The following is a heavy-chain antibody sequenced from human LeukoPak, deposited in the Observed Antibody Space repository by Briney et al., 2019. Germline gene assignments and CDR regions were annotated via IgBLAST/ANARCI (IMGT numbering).Heavy chain of an antibody. V-gene: IGHV3-23*01. CDR2: ISGSGGST. Sequence: PGGSLRPSCAASGFTFSSYAMSWVRQAPGKGLEWVSAISGSGGSTYYADSVKGRFTISRDNSKNTLYLQMNSLRAEDTAVYYCAKRKGITGTTNWFDPWGQGTLVTVSS. D-gene: IGHD1-7*01. CDR1: GFTFSSYA. J-gene: IGHJ5*02. CDR3: AKRKGITGTTNWFDP.